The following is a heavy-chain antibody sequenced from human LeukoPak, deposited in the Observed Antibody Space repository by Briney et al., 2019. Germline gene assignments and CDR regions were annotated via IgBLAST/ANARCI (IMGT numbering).Heavy chain of an antibody. J-gene: IGHJ5*02. CDR1: GVTLSTYA. CDR2: IYSGGST. CDR3: ASRATVTTDRFWFDP. D-gene: IGHD4-11*01. Sequence: GGSLRLSCAASGVTLSTYAMSWVRQAPGKGLEWVSVIYSGGSTSYADSVKGRFTISRDNSKNTLYLQMNSLRAEDTAVYYCASRATVTTDRFWFDPWGQGTLVTVSS. V-gene: IGHV3-53*01.